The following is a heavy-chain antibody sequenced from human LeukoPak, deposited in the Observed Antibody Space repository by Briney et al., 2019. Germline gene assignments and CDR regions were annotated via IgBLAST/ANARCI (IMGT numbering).Heavy chain of an antibody. D-gene: IGHD1-14*01. V-gene: IGHV4-39*01. Sequence: SETLSLTCTVSGGSISSHYYWIWIRQPPGKGLEWIGSIYYSGSTYYNPSLKSRVTISVDTSKNQFSLKLSSVTAADTAVYYCARQVTTRPFGYWGQGTLVTVSS. J-gene: IGHJ4*02. CDR1: GGSISSHYY. CDR3: ARQVTTRPFGY. CDR2: IYYSGST.